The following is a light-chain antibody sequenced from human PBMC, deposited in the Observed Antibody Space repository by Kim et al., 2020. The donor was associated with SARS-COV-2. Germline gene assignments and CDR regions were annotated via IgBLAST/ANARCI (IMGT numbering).Light chain of an antibody. J-gene: IGLJ1*01. CDR1: SSNIGAGYD. V-gene: IGLV1-40*01. CDR2: GNS. Sequence: QSVLTQPPSVSGAPGQRVTISCTGSSSNIGAGYDVNWYQQFPGTAPKLLIYGNSNRPSGVPDRFSSSKSGTSVSLAITGLQAEDETDYYCQSYDSSLSGYVCGTGTKVTVL. CDR3: QSYDSSLSGYV.